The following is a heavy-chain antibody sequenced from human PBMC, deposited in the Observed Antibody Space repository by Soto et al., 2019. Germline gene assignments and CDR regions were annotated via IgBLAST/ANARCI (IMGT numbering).Heavy chain of an antibody. J-gene: IGHJ4*02. Sequence: GGSLRLSCAASGFTFSSYAMSWVRQAPGKGLEWVSAISGSGGSTYYADSVKGRFTISRDNSKNTLYLQMNSLRAEDTAVYYCAKERSRGSYPQYYFDYWGQGTLVTVSS. CDR1: GFTFSSYA. CDR2: ISGSGGST. CDR3: AKERSRGSYPQYYFDY. D-gene: IGHD1-26*01. V-gene: IGHV3-23*01.